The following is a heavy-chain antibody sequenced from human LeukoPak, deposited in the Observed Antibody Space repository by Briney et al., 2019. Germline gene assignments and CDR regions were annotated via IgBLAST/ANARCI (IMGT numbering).Heavy chain of an antibody. J-gene: IGHJ4*02. CDR3: ARGRYCSSTSCLFDY. V-gene: IGHV4-38-2*02. D-gene: IGHD2-2*01. Sequence: SETLSLTCTVSGYSISSGYYWGWIRQPLGKGLGWIGSIYHSGSTYYNPSLKSRVTISVDTSKNQFSLKLSSVTAADTAVYYCARGRYCSSTSCLFDYWGQGTLVTVSS. CDR2: IYHSGST. CDR1: GYSISSGYY.